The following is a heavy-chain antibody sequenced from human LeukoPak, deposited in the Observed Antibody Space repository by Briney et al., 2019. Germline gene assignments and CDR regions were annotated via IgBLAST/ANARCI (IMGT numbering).Heavy chain of an antibody. CDR2: ISAYNGNT. D-gene: IGHD3-10*01. J-gene: IGHJ6*02. CDR3: ARDEVRGVIIEDSVIESHEYYYYGMDV. CDR1: GYTFTSYG. V-gene: IGHV1-18*01. Sequence: ASVKVSCKASGYTFTSYGISWVRQAPGQGLEWMGWISAYNGNTNYAQKLQGRVTMTTDTSTSTAYMELRSLRSDDTAVYYCARDEVRGVIIEDSVIESHEYYYYGMDVWGQGTTVTVSS.